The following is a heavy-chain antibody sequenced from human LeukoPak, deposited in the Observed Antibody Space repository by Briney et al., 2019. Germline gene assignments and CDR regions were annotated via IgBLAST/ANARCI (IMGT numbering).Heavy chain of an antibody. CDR3: ARSSRYDYVWGSYRCFDY. CDR2: ITWDGGTT. D-gene: IGHD3-16*02. J-gene: IGHJ4*02. V-gene: IGHV3-43*01. CDR1: GFTFDDYT. Sequence: GGSLRLSCAASGFTFDDYTMHWVRQAPGTGLEWVSLITWDGGTTYYADSVKGRFTISRDRSTNSLYLQMNSLRAEDTAVYYCARSSRYDYVWGSYRCFDYWGQGTLVTVSS.